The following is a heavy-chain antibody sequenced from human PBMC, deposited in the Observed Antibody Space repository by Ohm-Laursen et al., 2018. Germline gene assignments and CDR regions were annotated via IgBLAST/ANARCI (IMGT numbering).Heavy chain of an antibody. CDR1: GFTFDNYA. CDR2: ISRNSGSI. Sequence: SLRLSCTASGFTFDNYAMHWVRQAPGKGLEWVSGISRNSGSIGYADSVKGRFTISRDNAKNSLYLQMNSLRAEDTALYYCAKDSSGGYYGMHVWGQGTTVTVSS. J-gene: IGHJ6*02. CDR3: AKDSSGGYYGMHV. D-gene: IGHD3-10*01. V-gene: IGHV3-9*01.